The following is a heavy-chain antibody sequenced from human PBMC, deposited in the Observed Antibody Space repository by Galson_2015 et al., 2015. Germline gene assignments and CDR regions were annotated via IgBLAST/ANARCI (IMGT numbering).Heavy chain of an antibody. CDR3: ATLPTPYDSIYSDPFDM. D-gene: IGHD3-22*01. Sequence: QSGAEVKEPGESLQISCQGPGHIFTAYWIGWVRQVPGKGLGCVGLTYAGDSDTRYSPSFQGQVTISADKSTNTAYLQWSSLKASDTAMYYCATLPTPYDSIYSDPFDMWGQGTMVTVSS. V-gene: IGHV5-51*01. J-gene: IGHJ3*02. CDR2: TYAGDSDT. CDR1: GHIFTAYW.